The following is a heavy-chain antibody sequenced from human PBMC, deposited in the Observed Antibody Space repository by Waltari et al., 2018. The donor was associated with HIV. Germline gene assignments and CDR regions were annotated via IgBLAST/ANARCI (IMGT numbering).Heavy chain of an antibody. D-gene: IGHD5-18*01. V-gene: IGHV1-69*01. CDR2: IIPIFGTA. CDR3: ATRGTHSYGFSYFAY. Sequence: QVQLVQSGAEVKKPGSSVKVSCKASRGSCSSYAISWVRQAPGQGLEWMGGIIPIFGTANYAQKFQGRVTITADESTSTAYMELSSLRSEDTAVHYCATRGTHSYGFSYFAYWGQGTLVTVSS. CDR1: RGSCSSYA. J-gene: IGHJ4*02.